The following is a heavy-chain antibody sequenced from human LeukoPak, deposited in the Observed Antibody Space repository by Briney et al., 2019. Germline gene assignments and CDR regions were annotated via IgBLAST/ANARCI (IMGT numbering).Heavy chain of an antibody. Sequence: GGSLRLSCAASGFTFSSYEMNWFRQAPGKGLEWVSYISSSGTLYYADSVKGRFTISRDIAKNSLYLQMNSLRAEDTAVYYCARDLVDTTMWGFDYWGQGTLVTVSS. CDR3: ARDLVDTTMWGFDY. D-gene: IGHD5-18*01. CDR2: ISSSGTL. V-gene: IGHV3-48*03. J-gene: IGHJ4*02. CDR1: GFTFSSYE.